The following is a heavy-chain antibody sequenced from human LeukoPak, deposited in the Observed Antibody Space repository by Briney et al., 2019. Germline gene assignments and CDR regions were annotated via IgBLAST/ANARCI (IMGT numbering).Heavy chain of an antibody. Sequence: ASVKVSCKASGGTFSSYTISWVRQAPGQGLEWMGRIIPILGIANYAQKFQGRVTITADKSTSTAYMELSSLRAEDTAVYYCARSPVLLWFGEFDPWGQGTLVTVSS. J-gene: IGHJ5*02. CDR1: GGTFSSYT. V-gene: IGHV1-69*02. CDR2: IIPILGIA. CDR3: ARSPVLLWFGEFDP. D-gene: IGHD3-10*01.